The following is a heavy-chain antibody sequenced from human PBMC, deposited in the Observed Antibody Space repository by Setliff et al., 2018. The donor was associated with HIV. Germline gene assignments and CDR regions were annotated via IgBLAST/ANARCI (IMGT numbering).Heavy chain of an antibody. V-gene: IGHV5-51*01. Sequence: GESLKISCKGSGYSFTSYWIAWVRQMPGKGLEWMGIIHPGDSDIRYSPSFQGQVTISADKSSSTAYLQWSSLKASDTAIYYCANSHSAYFVDAFDIWGQGTMVTVSS. CDR3: ANSHSAYFVDAFDI. CDR2: IHPGDSDI. D-gene: IGHD3-22*01. CDR1: GYSFTSYW. J-gene: IGHJ3*02.